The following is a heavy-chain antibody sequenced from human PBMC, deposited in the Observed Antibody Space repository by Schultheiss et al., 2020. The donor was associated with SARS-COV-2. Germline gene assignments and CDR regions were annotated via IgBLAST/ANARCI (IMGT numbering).Heavy chain of an antibody. Sequence: GGSLRLSFAASGFTFSSYSMNWVRQAPGKGLEWVSSISSSSSYIYYADSVKGRFTISRDNAKNSLYLQMNSLRAEDTAVYYCARVPPGSGYYPFDYWGQGTLVTVSS. CDR3: ARVPPGSGYYPFDY. V-gene: IGHV3-21*01. CDR2: ISSSSSYI. D-gene: IGHD3-22*01. CDR1: GFTFSSYS. J-gene: IGHJ4*02.